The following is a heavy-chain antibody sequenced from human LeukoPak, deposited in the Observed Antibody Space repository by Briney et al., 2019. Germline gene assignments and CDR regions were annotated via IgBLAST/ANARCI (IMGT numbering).Heavy chain of an antibody. Sequence: ASVKVSCKASGYTFTSYDINWVRQATGQGLEWMGWVNPNSGNTGYAQEFQGRVTMTRNTSISTAYMELSSLRSEDTAVYYCARGVRGDDFWRGSFYYSMDVWGKGTTVTVSS. CDR3: ARGVRGDDFWRGSFYYSMDV. V-gene: IGHV1-8*01. D-gene: IGHD3-3*01. CDR2: VNPNSGNT. CDR1: GYTFTSYD. J-gene: IGHJ6*03.